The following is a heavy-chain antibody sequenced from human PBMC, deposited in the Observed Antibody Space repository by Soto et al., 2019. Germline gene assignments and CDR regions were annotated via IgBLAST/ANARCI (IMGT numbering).Heavy chain of an antibody. CDR2: IYYSGST. D-gene: IGHD6-19*01. CDR1: GGSISSYY. V-gene: IGHV4-59*01. CDR3: ARDSSGWYYWDSWFGP. Sequence: PSETLSLTCTVSGGSISSYYWSWIRQPPGKGLEWIGYIYYSGSTNYNPSLKSRVTISVDTSKNQFSLKLSSVTAADTAVYYCARDSSGWYYWDSWFGPWGQGTLVTVSS. J-gene: IGHJ5*02.